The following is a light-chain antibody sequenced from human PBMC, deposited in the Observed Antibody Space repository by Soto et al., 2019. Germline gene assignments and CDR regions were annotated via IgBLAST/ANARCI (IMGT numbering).Light chain of an antibody. Sequence: QSALTQPASVSGSPGQSITLSCTGTSSDIGGYDYVSWYQLHPGKAPKLIIYDVNNRPSGVSNRFSGSKSGNTASLTISGLQAEDEADYYCTSYAGGSSHVVFGGGTQVTVL. V-gene: IGLV2-14*01. CDR3: TSYAGGSSHVV. J-gene: IGLJ2*01. CDR1: SSDIGGYDY. CDR2: DVN.